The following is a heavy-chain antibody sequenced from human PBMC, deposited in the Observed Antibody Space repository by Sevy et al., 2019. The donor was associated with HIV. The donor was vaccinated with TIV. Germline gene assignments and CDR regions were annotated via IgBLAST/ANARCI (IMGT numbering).Heavy chain of an antibody. CDR3: ARGSGGSGSYYIPNAFDI. CDR1: GGTFSSYA. CDR2: IIPIFGTA. D-gene: IGHD3-10*01. Sequence: ASVKVSCKASGGTFSSYAISWVRQAPGQGLEWMGGIIPIFGTANYAQKFQGRVTITADESTSTASMELSSLRSEDTAVYYCARGSGGSGSYYIPNAFDIWGQGTMVTVSS. V-gene: IGHV1-69*13. J-gene: IGHJ3*02.